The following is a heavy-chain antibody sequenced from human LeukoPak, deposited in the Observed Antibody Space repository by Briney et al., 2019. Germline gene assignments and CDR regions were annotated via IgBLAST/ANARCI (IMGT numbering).Heavy chain of an antibody. CDR1: GGSFSGYY. Sequence: SETLSLTCAVYGGSFSGYYWSWIRQPPGKGLEWIGEINHSGSTNYNPSLKSRVTISVDTSKDQFSLKLSSVTAADTAVYYCARNFAALDYWGQGTLVTVSS. CDR2: INHSGST. D-gene: IGHD6-13*01. V-gene: IGHV4-34*01. CDR3: ARNFAALDY. J-gene: IGHJ4*02.